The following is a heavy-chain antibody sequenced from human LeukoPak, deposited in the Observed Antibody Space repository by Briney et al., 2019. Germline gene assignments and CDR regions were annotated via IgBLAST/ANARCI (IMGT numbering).Heavy chain of an antibody. CDR1: GGSISSSSYY. J-gene: IGHJ4*02. V-gene: IGHV4-39*01. Sequence: SETLSLTCTVSGGSISSSSYYWGWIRQPPGKGLEWIGSTYYNPSLKSRVTISVDTSKNQFSLKLSSVTAADTAVYYCARLVGTRDFDYWGQGTLVTVSS. D-gene: IGHD1-26*01. CDR3: ARLVGTRDFDY. CDR2: T.